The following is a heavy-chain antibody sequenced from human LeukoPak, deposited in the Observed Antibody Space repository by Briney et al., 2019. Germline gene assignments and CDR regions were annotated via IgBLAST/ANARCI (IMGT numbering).Heavy chain of an antibody. CDR2: ISNDGSNK. Sequence: GGSLRLSCAASGFTFSSNFMHWGRQAPDKGLEWVAFISNDGSNKNYIDSVKGRFTISRDNSKNTLYLQMNSLRVEDTAVYFCVKDRSNTWSFDYWGQGNVVTVSS. CDR1: GFTFSSNF. D-gene: IGHD6-13*01. J-gene: IGHJ4*02. CDR3: VKDRSNTWSFDY. V-gene: IGHV3-30*18.